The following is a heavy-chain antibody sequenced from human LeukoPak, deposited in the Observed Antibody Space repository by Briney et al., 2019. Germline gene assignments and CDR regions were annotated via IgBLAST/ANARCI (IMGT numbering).Heavy chain of an antibody. CDR3: ARADTAMATFDY. CDR1: GGSISSYY. V-gene: IGHV4-59*01. Sequence: SETLSLTCTVSGGSISSYYWSWIRQPPGKGLEWIGYIYYSGSTNYNPSLKSRVTISVDTSKNQLSLKLSSVTAADTAVYYCARADTAMATFDYWAREPWSPSPQ. CDR2: IYYSGST. J-gene: IGHJ4*02. D-gene: IGHD5-18*01.